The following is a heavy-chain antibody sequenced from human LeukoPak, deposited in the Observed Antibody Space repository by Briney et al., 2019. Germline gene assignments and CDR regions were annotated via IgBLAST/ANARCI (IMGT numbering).Heavy chain of an antibody. V-gene: IGHV3-23*01. D-gene: IGHD2-15*01. Sequence: PGGSLRLSCAASGFTFSSYAMSWVRQAPGKGLEWVSAISGSGDSTYYADSVKGRFTISRDNSKNTLYLQMNSLRAEDTAVYYCARDCSGGNCRGYYYYGMDVWGQGTTVTVSS. CDR1: GFTFSSYA. J-gene: IGHJ6*02. CDR3: ARDCSGGNCRGYYYYGMDV. CDR2: ISGSGDST.